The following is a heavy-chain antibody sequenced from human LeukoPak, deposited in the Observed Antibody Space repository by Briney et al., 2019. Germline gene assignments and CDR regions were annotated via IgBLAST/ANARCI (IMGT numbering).Heavy chain of an antibody. J-gene: IGHJ6*03. Sequence: GASVKVSCKASGYTFTSYYMHWVRQAPGQGLEWMGIINPSGGSTSYAQKFQGRVTMTTDTSTSTAYMELRSLRSDDTAVYYCARNRGLGWFGELLDYYYYMDVWGKGTTVTISS. CDR3: ARNRGLGWFGELLDYYYYMDV. CDR2: INPSGGST. CDR1: GYTFTSYY. D-gene: IGHD3-10*01. V-gene: IGHV1-46*01.